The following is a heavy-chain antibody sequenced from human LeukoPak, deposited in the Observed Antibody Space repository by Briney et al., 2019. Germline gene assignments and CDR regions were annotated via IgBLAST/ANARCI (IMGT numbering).Heavy chain of an antibody. V-gene: IGHV3-21*01. CDR2: ISSSSSYK. Sequence: GGSLRLSCVASGFTFSSYSMNWVRQAPGKGVEWVSSISSSSSYKYYTDSVKGRFTISRDNAKNSLYLQMNSLRDEDTAVYYCATEDSGRFHWGQGTLVTVSS. CDR1: GFTFSSYS. J-gene: IGHJ4*02. D-gene: IGHD6-19*01. CDR3: ATEDSGRFH.